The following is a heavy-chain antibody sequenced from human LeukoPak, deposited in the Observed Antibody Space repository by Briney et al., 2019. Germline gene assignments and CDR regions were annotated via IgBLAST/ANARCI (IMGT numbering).Heavy chain of an antibody. CDR3: ARVPDITARPCDT. J-gene: IGHJ5*02. V-gene: IGHV4-34*01. CDR1: GGSFSGYY. CDR2: ISHTGLT. Sequence: SETLSLTCAVYGGSFSGYYWTLIRQTPGKGLEWIGEISHTGLTGSNPSLKSRVTIFVDSSKKQFSLRMTSVTAADTGAYYCARVPDITARPCDTWGPGTLVTVSS. D-gene: IGHD1-1*01.